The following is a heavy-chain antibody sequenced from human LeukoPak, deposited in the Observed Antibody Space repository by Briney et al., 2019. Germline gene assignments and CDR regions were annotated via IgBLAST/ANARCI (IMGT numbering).Heavy chain of an antibody. CDR1: GGSISSGGYS. V-gene: IGHV4-30-2*01. D-gene: IGHD6-13*01. CDR3: ARGSSSWYAGFDY. CDR2: IYHSGST. Sequence: SETLSLTCAVSGGSISSGGYSWSWIRQPPGKGLEWIGYIYHSGSTYYNPSLKSRVTISVDRSKNQFSLKLSSVTAADTAVYYCARGSSSWYAGFDYWGQRTLVTVSS. J-gene: IGHJ4*02.